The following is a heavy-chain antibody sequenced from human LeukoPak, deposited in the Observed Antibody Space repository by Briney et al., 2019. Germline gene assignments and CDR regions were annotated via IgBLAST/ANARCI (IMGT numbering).Heavy chain of an antibody. Sequence: AASVKVSCKASGYSFTSYYIHWVRQAPGQGLEWMGWIHPNSGDTKYAQTFQGRVTLTRDTSVTTAYMELSSLRSDDTAVYYCAKARRISPAGTDWLDPWGQGTLVTVSS. V-gene: IGHV1-2*02. J-gene: IGHJ5*02. D-gene: IGHD6-13*01. CDR1: GYSFTSYY. CDR2: IHPNSGDT. CDR3: AKARRISPAGTDWLDP.